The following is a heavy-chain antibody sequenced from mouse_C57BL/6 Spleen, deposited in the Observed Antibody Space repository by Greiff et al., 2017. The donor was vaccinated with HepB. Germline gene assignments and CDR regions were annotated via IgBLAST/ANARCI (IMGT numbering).Heavy chain of an antibody. CDR3: ARRDFSNYYGSSYLFDY. CDR2: INPNNGGT. Sequence: EVKLQQSGPELVKPGASVKISCKASGYTFTDYYMNWVKQSHGKSLEWIGDINPNNGGTSYNQKFKGKATLTVDKSSSTTYMELRSLTSEDSAVYDSARRDFSNYYGSSYLFDYWGQGTTLTVSS. D-gene: IGHD1-1*01. CDR1: GYTFTDYY. V-gene: IGHV1-26*01. J-gene: IGHJ2*01.